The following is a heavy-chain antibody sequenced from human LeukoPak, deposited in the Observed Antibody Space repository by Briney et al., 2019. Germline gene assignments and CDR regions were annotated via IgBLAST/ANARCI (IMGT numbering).Heavy chain of an antibody. Sequence: GGSLRLSCAASGFTSSSYSMNWVRQAPGKGLEWVSSISSSSSYIYYADSVKGRFTISRDNAKNSLYLQMNSLRAEDTAVYYCAGGAHYDSSGYYFDYWGQGTLVTVSS. V-gene: IGHV3-21*01. J-gene: IGHJ4*02. CDR2: ISSSSSYI. CDR1: GFTSSSYS. CDR3: AGGAHYDSSGYYFDY. D-gene: IGHD3-22*01.